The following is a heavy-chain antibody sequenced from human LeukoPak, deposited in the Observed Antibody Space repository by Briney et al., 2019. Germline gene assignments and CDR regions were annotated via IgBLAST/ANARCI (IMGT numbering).Heavy chain of an antibody. J-gene: IGHJ4*02. CDR1: GYTFTIYA. Sequence: ASVSVSYKASGYTFTIYAIQCVRQAPGQRREWMGWINAGHGNTKYSQNFQGRVTITRDTSASTAYMELSSLRSEDTAVYYCARGAGFAEPLPEYWGQGTLLTVSS. D-gene: IGHD1-14*01. CDR3: ARGAGFAEPLPEY. V-gene: IGHV1-3*01. CDR2: INAGHGNT.